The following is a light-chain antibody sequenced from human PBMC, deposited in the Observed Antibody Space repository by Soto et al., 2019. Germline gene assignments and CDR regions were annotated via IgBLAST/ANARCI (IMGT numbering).Light chain of an antibody. Sequence: EIVLTQSPATLSLSPGERATLSCRASQSVSTSLAWYQQKPGQAPRLLIYDASNRATGIPPRFSGSGSGTDFTLTISSLEPEDFAVYYCQQRSNWPPITFGQGTRLEIK. CDR3: QQRSNWPPIT. CDR1: QSVSTS. J-gene: IGKJ5*01. CDR2: DAS. V-gene: IGKV3-11*01.